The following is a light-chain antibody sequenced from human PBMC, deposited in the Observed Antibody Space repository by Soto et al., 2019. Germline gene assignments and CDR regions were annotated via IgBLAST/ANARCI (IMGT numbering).Light chain of an antibody. V-gene: IGLV1-44*01. Sequence: QSVLTQPPSASGTPGQRVTITCSGRSSNIGSNTVNWYQQLPGTAPKRLIYSNNQRPSGVPDRFSGSKFGTSASLAISGLLSEDEADYYCAAWDDSLNAWVFGGGTKLTVL. CDR3: AAWDDSLNAWV. CDR1: SSNIGSNT. CDR2: SNN. J-gene: IGLJ3*02.